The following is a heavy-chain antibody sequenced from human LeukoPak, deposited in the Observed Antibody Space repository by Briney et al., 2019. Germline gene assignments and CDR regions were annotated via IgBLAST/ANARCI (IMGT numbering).Heavy chain of an antibody. CDR2: ISDSGGST. V-gene: IGHV3-23*01. J-gene: IGHJ4*02. CDR1: GITLSNYG. D-gene: IGHD3-22*01. Sequence: GGCLRLSCAVAGITLSNYGMSWVRQAPGKGLGWVAGISDSGGSTNTADSVKVRFTIYRDNRENSLYLQMNSRRAETTAMYFCAKRSVVIRVILVGFHKEAYYFDSWGQGALVTVSS. CDR3: AKRSVVIRVILVGFHKEAYYFDS.